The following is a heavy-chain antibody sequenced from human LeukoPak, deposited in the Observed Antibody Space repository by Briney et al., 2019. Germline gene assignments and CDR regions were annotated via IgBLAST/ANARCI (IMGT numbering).Heavy chain of an antibody. D-gene: IGHD3-10*01. J-gene: IGHJ4*02. CDR2: IGGSGVVT. V-gene: IGHV3-23*01. CDR1: GFTFSSYA. CDR3: ARAYYYPSGSYYLHFDY. Sequence: GGSLRLSCAGFGFTFSSYAMSWVRQAPGKGLEWVSSIGGSGVVTTNADSVKGRFTISRDNSKNTLYLQMNSLRAEGTAVYYCARAYYYPSGSYYLHFDYWGQGTLVTVSS.